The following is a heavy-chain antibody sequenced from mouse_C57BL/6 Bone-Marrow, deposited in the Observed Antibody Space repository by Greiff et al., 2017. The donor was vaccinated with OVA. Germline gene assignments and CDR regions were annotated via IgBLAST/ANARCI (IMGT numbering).Heavy chain of an antibody. D-gene: IGHD2-3*01. CDR1: GYTFTSYW. Sequence: QVQLQQPGAELVKPGASVKLSCKASGYTFTSYWMQWVKQRPGQGLEWIGEIDPSDSYTNYNQKFKGKATVTVDTSSSTAYMQLSSLTSEDSAVYYCARPNDGYYNAMDYWGQGTSVTVSS. CDR3: ARPNDGYYNAMDY. V-gene: IGHV1-50*01. CDR2: IDPSDSYT. J-gene: IGHJ4*01.